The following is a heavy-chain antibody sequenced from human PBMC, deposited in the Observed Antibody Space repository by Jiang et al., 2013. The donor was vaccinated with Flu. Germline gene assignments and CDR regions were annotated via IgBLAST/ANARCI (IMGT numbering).Heavy chain of an antibody. V-gene: IGHV4-39*01. CDR1: GGPISSSSYY. CDR2: IYYSGST. Sequence: GSGLVKPSETLSLTCTVSGGPISSSSYYWGWIRQPPGKGLEWIGSIYYSGSTYYNPSLKSRVTISVDTSKNQFSLKLSSVTAADAAVYYCARHMRDTAMVKLMWFDPWGQGTLVTVSS. CDR3: ARHMRDTAMVKLMWFDP. J-gene: IGHJ5*02. D-gene: IGHD5-18*01.